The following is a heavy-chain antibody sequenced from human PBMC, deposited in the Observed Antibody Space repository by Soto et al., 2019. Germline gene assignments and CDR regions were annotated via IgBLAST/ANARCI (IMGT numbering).Heavy chain of an antibody. CDR2: ISWNSGSI. V-gene: IGHV3-9*01. Sequence: EVQLVESGGGLVQPGRSLRLSCAASGFTFDDYAMHWVRQAPGKGLEWVSGISWNSGSIGYADSVKGRFTISRDNAKNSLYLQMNSLRAEDTALYYCAKGAHYDSSGYYYLWGQGTLVTVSS. D-gene: IGHD3-22*01. CDR3: AKGAHYDSSGYYYL. J-gene: IGHJ5*02. CDR1: GFTFDDYA.